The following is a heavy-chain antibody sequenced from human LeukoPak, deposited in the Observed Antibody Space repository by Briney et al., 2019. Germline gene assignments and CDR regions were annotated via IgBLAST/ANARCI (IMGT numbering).Heavy chain of an antibody. V-gene: IGHV4-34*01. Sequence: SETLSLTCAVYSGSFSGYYWSWIRQPPGKGLEWIGEINHSGSTNYNPSLRSRVTISVDTSKNQFSLKLSSVTAADTAVYYCASRGNSSGWDYYFDYWGQGTLVTASS. CDR1: SGSFSGYY. CDR3: ASRGNSSGWDYYFDY. D-gene: IGHD6-19*01. CDR2: INHSGST. J-gene: IGHJ4*02.